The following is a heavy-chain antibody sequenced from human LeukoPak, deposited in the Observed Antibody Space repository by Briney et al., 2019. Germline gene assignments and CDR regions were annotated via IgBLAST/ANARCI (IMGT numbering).Heavy chain of an antibody. CDR3: AREYYDILTGYSEKSDYFDY. CDR1: GGSISSYY. V-gene: IGHV4-59*01. CDR2: IYYSGST. J-gene: IGHJ4*02. D-gene: IGHD3-9*01. Sequence: PSETLSLTCTVSGGSISSYYWSWIRQPPGKGLEWIGYIYYSGSTNYNPSLKSRVTISVDTSKNQFSLKLSSVTAADTAVYYCAREYYDILTGYSEKSDYFDYWGQGTLVTVSS.